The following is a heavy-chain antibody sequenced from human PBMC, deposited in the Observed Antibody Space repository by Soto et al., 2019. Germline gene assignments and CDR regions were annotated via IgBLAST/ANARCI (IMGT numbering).Heavy chain of an antibody. CDR2: IYYDGNS. CDR3: STAALGCLVKAYF. Sequence: QVQLQESGPGLVRPSQTLSLTCTVSGGFIDSGAYYWSWIRQPPGKGLEWIGYIYYDGNSYYNPSLKSRITISVATSTTQSTRTSGSALAPYSTVTSWSTAALGCLVKAYF. J-gene: IGHJ1*01. CDR1: GGFIDSGAYY. V-gene: IGHV4-30-4*01. D-gene: IGHD2-2*01.